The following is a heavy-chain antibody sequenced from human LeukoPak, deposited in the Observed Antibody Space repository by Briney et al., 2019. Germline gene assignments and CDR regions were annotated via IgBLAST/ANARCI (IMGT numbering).Heavy chain of an antibody. D-gene: IGHD3/OR15-3a*01. CDR3: ARGYWTGYHHFDY. V-gene: IGHV4-59*01. J-gene: IGHJ4*02. CDR2: IYYSGST. Sequence: SETLSLTCTVSGGSISSYYWSWIRQPPGKGLEWIGYIYYSGSTNYNPSLKSRVTISVDTSKNQFSLKLSSVTAADTAVYYCARGYWTGYHHFDYWGQGTLVTVSS. CDR1: GGSISSYY.